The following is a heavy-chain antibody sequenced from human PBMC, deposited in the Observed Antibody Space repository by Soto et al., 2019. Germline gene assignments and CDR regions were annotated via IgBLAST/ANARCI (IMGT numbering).Heavy chain of an antibody. CDR1: GASITSGGYY. V-gene: IGHV4-31*03. Sequence: SETLSLTCTVSGASITSGGYYWSWIRQHPGKGLEWIGYIYYSVTTYYNPSLKSRVTISVDTSKNQFSLKLSSVTAADTAVYYCARLGYDSRGVYWGQGTLVTVSS. CDR3: ARLGYDSRGVY. CDR2: IYYSVTT. D-gene: IGHD3-22*01. J-gene: IGHJ4*02.